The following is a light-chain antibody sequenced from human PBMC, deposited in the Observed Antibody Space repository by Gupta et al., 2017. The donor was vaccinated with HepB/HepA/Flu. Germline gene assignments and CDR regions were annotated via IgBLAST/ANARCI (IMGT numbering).Light chain of an antibody. CDR3: NSRDSSGNHVV. CDR2: GKN. V-gene: IGLV3-19*01. Sequence: SELTQDPAVSVALGQTVRITCQGDSLRSYYASWYQQKPGQAPVLVIYGKNNRPSGIPDRFSGSSSGNTASLTITGAQAEEEADYYCNSRDSSGNHVVLGGGAKLTVL. CDR1: SLRSYY. J-gene: IGLJ2*01.